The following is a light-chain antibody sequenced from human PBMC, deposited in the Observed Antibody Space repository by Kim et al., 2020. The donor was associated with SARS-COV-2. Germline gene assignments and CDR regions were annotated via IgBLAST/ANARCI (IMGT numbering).Light chain of an antibody. V-gene: IGLV3-21*04. CDR3: QVWDSSSDHRVV. Sequence: PGKTARVSCGGNSIGSKSVHWYQQRSGQAPVLVIYYDSDRPSGIPERFSGSNSGNTATLTISRVEAGDEADYYCQVWDSSSDHRVVFVGGTKLTVL. J-gene: IGLJ2*01. CDR2: YDS. CDR1: SIGSKS.